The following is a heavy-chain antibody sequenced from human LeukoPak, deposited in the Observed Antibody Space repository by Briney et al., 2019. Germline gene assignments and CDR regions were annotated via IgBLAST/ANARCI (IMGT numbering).Heavy chain of an antibody. Sequence: SQTMSLTCTVSGGSISSGDYYWSWIRQPPGKGLEWIGYMYYSGSTYYNPSLKSRATISVDTSKNQFSLKLSSVTAADTAVYYCARPYYYDSRIDPWGQGTLVTVSS. CDR2: MYYSGST. CDR3: ARPYYYDSRIDP. CDR1: GGSISSGDYY. D-gene: IGHD3-22*01. V-gene: IGHV4-30-4*01. J-gene: IGHJ5*02.